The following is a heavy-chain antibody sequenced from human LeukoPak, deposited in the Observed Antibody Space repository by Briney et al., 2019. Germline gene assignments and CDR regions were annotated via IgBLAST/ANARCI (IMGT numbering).Heavy chain of an antibody. D-gene: IGHD6-19*01. CDR1: GGSISSYY. CDR2: IYYSGST. V-gene: IGHV4-59*01. J-gene: IGHJ4*02. Sequence: PSETLSLTCTVSGGSISSYYWSWIRQPPGKGLEWIGYIYYSGSTNYNPSLKSRVTISVDTSKNHFSLKLSSVTAADTAVYYCARDSSGWYYFDYWGQGTLVTVSS. CDR3: ARDSSGWYYFDY.